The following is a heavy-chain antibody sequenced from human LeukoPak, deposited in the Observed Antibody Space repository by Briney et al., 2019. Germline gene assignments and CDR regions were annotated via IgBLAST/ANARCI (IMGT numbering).Heavy chain of an antibody. CDR3: ARGSGSYYRY. J-gene: IGHJ4*02. CDR2: ISSSGSTT. CDR1: GFTLSSYE. Sequence: GGSLRLSCAASGFTLSSYEMNWVRQAPGKGLEWVSYISSSGSTTYYADSVKGQFTISRDNAKNSLYLQMNSLRAEDTAVYYCARGSGSYYRYWGQGTLVTVSS. D-gene: IGHD3-10*01. V-gene: IGHV3-48*03.